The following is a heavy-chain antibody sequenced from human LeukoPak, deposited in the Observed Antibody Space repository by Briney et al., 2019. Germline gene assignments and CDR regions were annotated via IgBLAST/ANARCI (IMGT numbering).Heavy chain of an antibody. J-gene: IGHJ6*03. CDR3: AKGNCGGDCYTYYYFYMDV. Sequence: GGSLRLSCAASGFTFSGYGMHWVRQAPGKGLEWVAFIRFDGSNKYCADSVKGRFTISRDNSKNTLYLQMNGLRAEDTAVYYCAKGNCGGDCYTYYYFYMDVWGKGTTVTVSS. CDR2: IRFDGSNK. D-gene: IGHD2-21*02. V-gene: IGHV3-30*02. CDR1: GFTFSGYG.